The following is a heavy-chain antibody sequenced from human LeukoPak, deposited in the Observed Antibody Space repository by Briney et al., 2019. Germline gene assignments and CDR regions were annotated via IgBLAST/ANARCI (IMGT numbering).Heavy chain of an antibody. D-gene: IGHD3-22*01. CDR2: INHSGST. V-gene: IGHV4-34*01. J-gene: IGHJ4*02. CDR3: ARGSADDSSGSYDY. CDR1: GGSFSGYY. Sequence: SETLSLTCAVYGGSFSGYYWNWIHQPPGKGLEWIGEINHSGSTNYNPSLKNRVTISVDTSKNQFSLKLSSVTAADTAVYYCARGSADDSSGSYDYWGQGTLVTVSS.